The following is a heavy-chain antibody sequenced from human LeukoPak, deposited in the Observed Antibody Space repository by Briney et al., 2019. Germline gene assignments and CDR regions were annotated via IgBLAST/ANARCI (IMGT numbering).Heavy chain of an antibody. V-gene: IGHV3-23*01. CDR1: GFTFSSYA. D-gene: IGHD6-13*01. CDR3: ARDGASWFKAFDI. J-gene: IGHJ3*02. CDR2: ISGSGGST. Sequence: PGGSLRLSCAASGFTFSSYAMSWVRQAPGKGLEWVSAISGSGGSTYYADSVKGRFTISRDNSKNTLYLQMNSLRAEDTAVYYCARDGASWFKAFDIWGQGTMVTVSS.